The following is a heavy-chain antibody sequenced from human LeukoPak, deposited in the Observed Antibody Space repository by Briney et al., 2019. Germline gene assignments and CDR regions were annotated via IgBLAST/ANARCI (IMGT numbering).Heavy chain of an antibody. CDR2: ISYDGSNK. CDR1: GFTFSSYG. J-gene: IGHJ4*02. CDR3: AKDSLAAAGGCSDY. V-gene: IGHV3-30*18. D-gene: IGHD6-13*01. Sequence: GGSLRLSCAASGFTFSSYGMHWVRQAPGKGLEWVAVISYDGSNKYYADSMKGRFTISRDNSKNTLYLQMNSLRAEDTAVYYCAKDSLAAAGGCSDYWGQGTLVTVSS.